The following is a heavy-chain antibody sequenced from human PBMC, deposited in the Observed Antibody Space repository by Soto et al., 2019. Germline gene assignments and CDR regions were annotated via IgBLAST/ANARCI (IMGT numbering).Heavy chain of an antibody. CDR2: IIAIFGTA. Sequence: SVKVSCKASGGTFSSYAISWVRQAPGQGLEWMGGIIAIFGTANYAQKFQGRVTITADKSTSTAYMELSSLRSEDTAVYYCATPVVPAAIRRDYYYYYGMDVRGQGTTVTVSS. V-gene: IGHV1-69*06. CDR1: GGTFSSYA. D-gene: IGHD2-2*02. J-gene: IGHJ6*02. CDR3: ATPVVPAAIRRDYYYYYGMDV.